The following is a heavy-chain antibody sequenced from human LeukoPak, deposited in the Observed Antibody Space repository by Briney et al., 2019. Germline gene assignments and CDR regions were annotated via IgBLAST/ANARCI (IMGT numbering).Heavy chain of an antibody. D-gene: IGHD6-13*01. Sequence: PGRSLRLSCAASGFTFSSYGMHWVRQAPGKGLEWVAVIWYDGSNKYYADSVKGRFTISRDNSKNTLYLQMNSLRAEDTAVYYCARPSRIYYYGMDVWGQGTTVTVSS. CDR3: ARPSRIYYYGMDV. J-gene: IGHJ6*02. CDR1: GFTFSSYG. V-gene: IGHV3-33*01. CDR2: IWYDGSNK.